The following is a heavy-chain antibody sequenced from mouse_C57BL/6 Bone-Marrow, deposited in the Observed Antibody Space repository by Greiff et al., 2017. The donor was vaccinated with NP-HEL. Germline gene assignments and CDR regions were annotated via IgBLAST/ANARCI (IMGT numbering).Heavy chain of an antibody. CDR3: ARVWDYDGFAY. CDR2: INPNNGGT. V-gene: IGHV1-26*01. D-gene: IGHD2-4*01. CDR1: GYTFTDYY. Sequence: EVQLKQSGPELVKPGASVKISCKASGYTFTDYYMNWVKQSHGKSLEWIGDINPNNGGTSYNQKFKGKATLTVDKSSSTAYMELRSLTSEDSAVYYCARVWDYDGFAYWGQGTLVTVSA. J-gene: IGHJ3*01.